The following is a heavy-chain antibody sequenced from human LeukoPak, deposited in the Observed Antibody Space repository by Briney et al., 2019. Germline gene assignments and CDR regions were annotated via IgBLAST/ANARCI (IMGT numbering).Heavy chain of an antibody. Sequence: GGSLRLSCAASGFTFSSYAMGWVRQAPGKGLEWVSAISGSGGSTYYADSVKGRFTISRDNSKNTLYLQMNSLRAEDTAVYYCAKVDTMVRGVINNFDYWGQGTLVTVSS. CDR3: AKVDTMVRGVINNFDY. D-gene: IGHD3-10*01. V-gene: IGHV3-23*01. CDR1: GFTFSSYA. CDR2: ISGSGGST. J-gene: IGHJ4*02.